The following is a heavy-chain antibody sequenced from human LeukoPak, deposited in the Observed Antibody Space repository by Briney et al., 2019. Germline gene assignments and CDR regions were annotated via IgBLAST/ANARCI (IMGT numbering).Heavy chain of an antibody. CDR3: ARVEQYSSGWYGTWYYGMDV. CDR1: GGSISSYY. J-gene: IGHJ6*02. V-gene: IGHV4-59*01. Sequence: SETLSPTCTVSGGSISSYYWSWIRQPPGEGLEWIGYIYYSGSTNYNPSLKSRVTISVDTSKNQFSLKLSSVTAADTAVYYCARVEQYSSGWYGTWYYGMDVWGQGTTVTVSS. CDR2: IYYSGST. D-gene: IGHD6-19*01.